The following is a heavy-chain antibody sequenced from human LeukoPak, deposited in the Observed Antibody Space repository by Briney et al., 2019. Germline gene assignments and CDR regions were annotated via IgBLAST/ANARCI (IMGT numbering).Heavy chain of an antibody. Sequence: PGGSLRLSCSASGFDFNSYSLNWVRQFPGKGLEWISYISTTSSTIYYADSVKGRFAISRDNANNALYLQMYDLRAEDTALYYCARDGILWFGDVGYFDLWGRGTLVTASS. CDR1: GFDFNSYS. CDR2: ISTTSSTI. CDR3: ARDGILWFGDVGYFDL. V-gene: IGHV3-48*01. D-gene: IGHD3-10*01. J-gene: IGHJ2*01.